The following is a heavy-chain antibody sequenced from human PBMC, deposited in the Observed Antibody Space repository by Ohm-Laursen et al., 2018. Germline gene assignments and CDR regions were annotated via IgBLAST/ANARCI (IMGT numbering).Heavy chain of an antibody. J-gene: IGHJ4*02. Sequence: SLRLSCAASEFTFSSYDMNWVRQSPGKGLEWLSYIDASGGTIYYADSVKGRLTISRDNAKNSLYLQMSGLRGEDTAVYYCARGAPFYGGFDYWGQGTLVTVSS. D-gene: IGHD4-17*01. CDR3: ARGAPFYGGFDY. CDR2: IDASGGTI. V-gene: IGHV3-48*03. CDR1: EFTFSSYD.